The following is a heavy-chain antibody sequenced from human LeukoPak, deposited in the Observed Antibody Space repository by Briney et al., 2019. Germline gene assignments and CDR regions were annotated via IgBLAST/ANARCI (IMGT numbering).Heavy chain of an antibody. CDR1: GGSISSSTYY. D-gene: IGHD3-9*01. J-gene: IGHJ4*02. Sequence: SETLSLTCTVSGGSISSSTYYWDWIRQPPGKGLEWIGSIYYSESTYYNPSLKSRVTISVDTSKNQFSLKLSSVTAADTAVYYCARDGRYFGTPIDYWGQGTLVTVSS. CDR3: ARDGRYFGTPIDY. V-gene: IGHV4-39*07. CDR2: IYYSEST.